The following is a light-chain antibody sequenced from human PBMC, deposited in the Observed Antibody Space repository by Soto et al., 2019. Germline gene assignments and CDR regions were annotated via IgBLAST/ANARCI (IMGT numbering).Light chain of an antibody. CDR1: QSISSY. J-gene: IGKJ1*01. V-gene: IGKV1-39*01. CDR3: QQSYSTPQT. CDR2: AAS. Sequence: DIQMTQSPSSLSASVGDRVTITCQASQSISSYLNWYQQKPGKAPKLLIYAASSLQSGVPSRFSGSGSGTDFTLTINSLQPEDFATYYCQQSYSTPQTFGQGTKVEIK.